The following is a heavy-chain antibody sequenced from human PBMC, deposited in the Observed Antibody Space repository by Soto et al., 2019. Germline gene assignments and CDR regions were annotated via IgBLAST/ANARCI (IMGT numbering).Heavy chain of an antibody. J-gene: IGHJ3*01. Sequence: ASETLSLTCTVSGGSISSYYWRWIRQPPGKGLEWLGYIYYSGSTNYNPSLKSRVTIPADTSNNQFSLKLSSVTPAPTAVYYSGSRPRVGATRGAFDVWGQGTMVTV. CDR1: GGSISSYY. CDR3: GSRPRVGATRGAFDV. V-gene: IGHV4-59*01. CDR2: IYYSGST. D-gene: IGHD1-26*01.